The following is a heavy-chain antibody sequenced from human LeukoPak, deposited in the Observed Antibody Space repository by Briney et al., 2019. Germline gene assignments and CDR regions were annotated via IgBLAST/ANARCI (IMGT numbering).Heavy chain of an antibody. CDR1: DYSLSSAYY. J-gene: IGHJ4*02. D-gene: IGHD2-21*02. CDR3: ARDQAYCGGDCYFDF. V-gene: IGHV4-38-2*02. CDR2: IYHSGST. Sequence: SETLSLTRAVSDYSLSSAYYWGWIRQPPGKGLEWIGSIYHSGSTDYNPSLKSRVTISVDTSKNQFSLKLRSVTAADTAVYYCARDQAYCGGDCYFDFWGQGTLVTVSS.